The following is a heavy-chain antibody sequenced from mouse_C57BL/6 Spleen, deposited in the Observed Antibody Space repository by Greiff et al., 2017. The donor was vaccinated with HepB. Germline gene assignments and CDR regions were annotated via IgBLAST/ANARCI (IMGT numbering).Heavy chain of an antibody. CDR2: IDPEDGET. CDR1: GFNIKDYY. V-gene: IGHV14-2*01. Sequence: DVKLQESGAELVKPGASVKLSCTASGFNIKDYYMHWVKQRTEQGLEWIGRIDPEDGETKYAPKFQGKATITADTSSNTAYLQLSSLTSEDTAVYYCVGNYEGDHAMDYWGQGTSVTVSS. D-gene: IGHD2-1*01. CDR3: VGNYEGDHAMDY. J-gene: IGHJ4*01.